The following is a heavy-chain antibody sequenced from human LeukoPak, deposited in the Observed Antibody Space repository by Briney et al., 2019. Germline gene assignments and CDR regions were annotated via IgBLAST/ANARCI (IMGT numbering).Heavy chain of an antibody. V-gene: IGHV3-53*01. Sequence: GSLRLSCVASGFTVSSKYMSWVRQAPARGLEWVSLIYTSGATYYADSVKGRFTISRDESKNTLYLQMNSLRAEDTAVYYCARGPEGGPVAGALGFWGQGILVTVSS. D-gene: IGHD6-19*01. J-gene: IGHJ4*02. CDR3: ARGPEGGPVAGALGF. CDR2: IYTSGAT. CDR1: GFTVSSKY.